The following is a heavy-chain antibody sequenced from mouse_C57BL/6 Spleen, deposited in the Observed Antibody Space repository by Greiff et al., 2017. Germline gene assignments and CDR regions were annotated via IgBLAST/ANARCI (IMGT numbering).Heavy chain of an antibody. Sequence: EVQLQQSGPELVKPGASVKISCKASGYSFTGYYMNWVKQSPEKSLEWIGAINPSTGGTTYNQKFKDKATLTVDKSSSTAYMQLKSLTSEDAAVYYCARSYDDYFDYWGQGTTLTVSS. V-gene: IGHV1-42*01. CDR1: GYSFTGYY. CDR3: ARSYDDYFDY. D-gene: IGHD2-4*01. CDR2: INPSTGGT. J-gene: IGHJ2*01.